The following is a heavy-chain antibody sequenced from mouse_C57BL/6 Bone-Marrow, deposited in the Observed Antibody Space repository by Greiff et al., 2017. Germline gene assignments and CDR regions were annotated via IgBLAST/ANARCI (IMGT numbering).Heavy chain of an antibody. CDR1: GFNIKDYY. D-gene: IGHD1-1*01. CDR2: IDPEDGET. Sequence: VHVKQSGAELVKPGASVKLSCTASGFNIKDYYIHWVKQRTEQGLEWIGRIDPEDGETKYAPKFQDKATITADTSSNTAYLQLSSLTSEDTAVYYCTKSLIYYGTNYWGQGTTHTVSS. V-gene: IGHV14-2*01. J-gene: IGHJ2*01. CDR3: TKSLIYYGTNY.